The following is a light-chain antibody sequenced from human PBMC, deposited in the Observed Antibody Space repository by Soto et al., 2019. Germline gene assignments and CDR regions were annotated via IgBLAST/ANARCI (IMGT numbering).Light chain of an antibody. J-gene: IGKJ2*01. Sequence: DIQMAQFPSSVSASVGDTVTITCRARQDIRSWLAWYQQKPGKAPNLLIYAASTLQSGVPSRFSCSESGTDFTLTISNLQPEDVATYYCQQANSYPYTFGQGTKLEIK. CDR3: QQANSYPYT. CDR2: AAS. V-gene: IGKV1-12*02. CDR1: QDIRSW.